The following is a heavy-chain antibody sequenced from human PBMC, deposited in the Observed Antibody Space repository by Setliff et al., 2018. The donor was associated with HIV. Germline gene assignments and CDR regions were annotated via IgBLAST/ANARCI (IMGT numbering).Heavy chain of an antibody. Sequence: HPGGSLRLSCAASGFTFSSYAMSWVRQAPGKGLNWVSAISSSGGSTYYADSVKGRFTISRDNSKNSLNLEMNSLRAEDTAIYYCASSRPPDDSSGYLDHWGQGTLVTVSS. D-gene: IGHD3-22*01. CDR2: ISSSGGST. CDR3: ASSRPPDDSSGYLDH. V-gene: IGHV3-23*01. CDR1: GFTFSSYA. J-gene: IGHJ4*01.